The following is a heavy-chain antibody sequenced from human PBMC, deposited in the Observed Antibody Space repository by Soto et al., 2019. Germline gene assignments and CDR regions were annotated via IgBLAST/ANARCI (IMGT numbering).Heavy chain of an antibody. CDR2: INHSGST. D-gene: IGHD1-20*01. CDR3: ARGPRYNWKLKDNGGFDY. J-gene: IGHJ4*02. CDR1: GGSFSGYY. Sequence: PSETLSLTCAVYGGSFSGYYWSWIRQPPGKGLEWIGEINHSGSTNYNPSLKSRVTISVDTSKNQFSLKLSSVTAADTAVYYCARGPRYNWKLKDNGGFDYWGQGTLVTVSS. V-gene: IGHV4-34*01.